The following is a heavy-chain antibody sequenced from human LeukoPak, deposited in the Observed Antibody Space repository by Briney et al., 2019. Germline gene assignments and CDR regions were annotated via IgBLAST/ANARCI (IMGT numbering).Heavy chain of an antibody. Sequence: SETLSLTCTVSGGSISSGDYYWSWIRQPPGKGLEWIGYIYYSGSTYYNPSLKSRVTISVDTSKNQFSLKLSSVTAADTAVYYCARKQPLYCSSTSCYEDAFDIWGQGTMVTVSS. CDR2: IYYSGST. D-gene: IGHD2-2*01. CDR1: GGSISSGDYY. CDR3: ARKQPLYCSSTSCYEDAFDI. J-gene: IGHJ3*02. V-gene: IGHV4-30-4*08.